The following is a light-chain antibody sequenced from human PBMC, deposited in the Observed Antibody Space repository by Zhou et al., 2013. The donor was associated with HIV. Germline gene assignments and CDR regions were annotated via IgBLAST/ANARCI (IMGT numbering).Light chain of an antibody. J-gene: IGLJ1*01. CDR1: SSDVGGYNY. CDR3: SSYAGSNNLXV. CDR2: EVS. Sequence: QSALTQPPSASGSPGQSVTISCTGTSSDVGGYNYVSWYQQHPGKAPKLMIYEVSKRPSGVPDRFSGSKSGNTASLTVSGLQAEDEADYYCSSYAGSNNLXVFGTGTKVTVL. V-gene: IGLV2-8*01.